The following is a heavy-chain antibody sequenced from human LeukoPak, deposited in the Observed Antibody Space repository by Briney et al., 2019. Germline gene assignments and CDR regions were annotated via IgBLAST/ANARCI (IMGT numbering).Heavy chain of an antibody. CDR1: GVSTSSGY. CDR3: AGGYGSGSYSS. Sequence: SETLSLTCTVSGVSTSSGYWSWIRQPAGKGLEWLGRISTSLTTYYNPSLKSRVTMSLDTSENQFSLKMNSVTAADTAAYFCAGGYGSGSYSSWGQGTLVIVSS. CDR2: ISTSLTT. D-gene: IGHD3-10*01. J-gene: IGHJ4*02. V-gene: IGHV4-4*07.